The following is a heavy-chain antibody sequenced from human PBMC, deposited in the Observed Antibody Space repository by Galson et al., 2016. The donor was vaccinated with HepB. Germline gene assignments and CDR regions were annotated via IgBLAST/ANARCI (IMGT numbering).Heavy chain of an antibody. D-gene: IGHD6-13*01. CDR3: ARDWDSSSWYTRNDAFDI. Sequence: SLRLSCAASGFSVSSNYMSWVRQAPGKGLEWVSVIYSGGSTYYADSVKGRFTISRDNSKNTLYLQMNSLRAEDTAVYYCARDWDSSSWYTRNDAFDIWGQETMVTVSS. CDR2: IYSGGST. CDR1: GFSVSSNY. V-gene: IGHV3-53*01. J-gene: IGHJ3*02.